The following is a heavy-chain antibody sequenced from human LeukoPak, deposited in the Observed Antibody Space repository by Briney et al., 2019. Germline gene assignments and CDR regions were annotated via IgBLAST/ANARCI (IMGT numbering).Heavy chain of an antibody. CDR1: GFTLSDYY. V-gene: IGHV3-11*01. CDR3: ARRRDFIDY. J-gene: IGHJ4*02. CDR2: SSSSGSTI. Sequence: KPGGSLRLSCAASGFTLSDYYMSWIRQAPGKGLEWVSYSSSSGSTIYYADSVKGRFAISSDNAKNSLYLQMNSLRAEDTAVYYCARRRDFIDYWGQGTLVTVSS. D-gene: IGHD3/OR15-3a*01.